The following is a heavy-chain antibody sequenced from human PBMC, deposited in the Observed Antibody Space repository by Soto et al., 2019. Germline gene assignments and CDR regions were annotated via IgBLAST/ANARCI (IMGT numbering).Heavy chain of an antibody. J-gene: IGHJ4*02. V-gene: IGHV4-30-4*01. CDR1: GGSISSGDYY. D-gene: IGHD7-27*01. CDR2: IYYTGST. Sequence: KHSETLSLTCTVSGGSISSGDYYWSWIRQPPGKGLEWIGYIYYTGSTYYNPSLQSRVTISVDTSKNQLSLKLSSVTAADTAVYYCARDKYGNWAIDYWGQGTLVTVSS. CDR3: ARDKYGNWAIDY.